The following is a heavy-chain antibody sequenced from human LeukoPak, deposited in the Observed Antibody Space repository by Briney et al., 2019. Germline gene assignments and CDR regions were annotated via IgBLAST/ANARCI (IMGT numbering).Heavy chain of an antibody. CDR3: ARVSKAANPTSDNPWFDP. V-gene: IGHV3-11*05. CDR1: GFTFSDYY. J-gene: IGHJ5*02. D-gene: IGHD2-15*01. CDR2: ITSSGYYT. Sequence: PGGSLRLSCAASGFTFSDYYMTWIRQAPGKGLEWVSYITSSGYYTNYGDSVKGRFTMSRDNAKKSLYLQMDSLRAEDTAVYYCARVSKAANPTSDNPWFDPWGQGTLVTVSS.